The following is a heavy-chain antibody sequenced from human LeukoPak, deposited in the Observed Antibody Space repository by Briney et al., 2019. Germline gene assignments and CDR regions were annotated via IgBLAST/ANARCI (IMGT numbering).Heavy chain of an antibody. D-gene: IGHD3-10*01. Sequence: GGYLRLYCAASGFTFSSYSMNWVRQAPGKGLEWVSYISSSGSTIYYADSVKGRFTISRDNAKNSLYLQMNSLRAEDTAVYYCARDYYGSGSTQFDYWGQGTLVTVSS. CDR3: ARDYYGSGSTQFDY. CDR2: ISSSGSTI. CDR1: GFTFSSYS. J-gene: IGHJ4*02. V-gene: IGHV3-48*04.